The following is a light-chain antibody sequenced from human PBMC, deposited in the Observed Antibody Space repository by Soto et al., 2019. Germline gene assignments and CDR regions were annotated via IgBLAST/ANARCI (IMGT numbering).Light chain of an antibody. Sequence: QAVVTQPPSASGPPGQRVTISCSGSSSNIGSNIVNWYQQLLGTAPKLLIYSNSQRPSGVPDRFSGSKSGTSASLAIRGLQSEDEADYYCSTWDDSLNGYVFGTGTKLTVL. CDR2: SNS. V-gene: IGLV1-44*01. J-gene: IGLJ1*01. CDR3: STWDDSLNGYV. CDR1: SSNIGSNI.